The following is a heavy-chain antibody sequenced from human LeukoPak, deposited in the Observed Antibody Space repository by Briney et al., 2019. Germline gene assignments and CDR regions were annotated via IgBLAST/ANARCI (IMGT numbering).Heavy chain of an antibody. CDR3: ARNYGSGLYYFDC. V-gene: IGHV3-23*01. CDR1: GFTFSSYA. CDR2: ISGSGGST. Sequence: GGSLRLSCAASGFTFSSYAMSWVRQAPGKGLEWVSAISGSGGSTYYADSVKGRFTISRDNSKNTLYLQMNSLRAEDTAVYYCARNYGSGLYYFDCWGQGTLVTVSS. D-gene: IGHD3-10*01. J-gene: IGHJ4*02.